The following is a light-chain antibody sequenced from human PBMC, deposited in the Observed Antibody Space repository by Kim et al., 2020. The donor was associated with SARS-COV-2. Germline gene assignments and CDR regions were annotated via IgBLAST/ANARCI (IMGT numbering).Light chain of an antibody. CDR3: QQRSNWIT. V-gene: IGKV3-11*01. CDR2: DAS. J-gene: IGKJ5*01. Sequence: SLSPGERATLSCRARQSVSSYLAWYQQKPGQAPRLLIYDASNRATGIPARFSGSGSGTDCTLTISSLEPEDFAVYYCQQRSNWITFGQGTRLEIK. CDR1: QSVSSY.